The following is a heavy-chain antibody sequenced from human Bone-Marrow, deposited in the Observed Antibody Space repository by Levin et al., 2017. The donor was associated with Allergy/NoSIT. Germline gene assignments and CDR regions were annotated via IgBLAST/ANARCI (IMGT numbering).Heavy chain of an antibody. CDR2: ISRSSSTI. V-gene: IGHV3-48*02. Sequence: GESLKISCAASGFTFSRYSMNWVRQAPGRGLEWVSYISRSSSTIFYADSVKGRFTISRDNAKNSLYLQMNSLRDEDTAVYYYARPDCSGTSCYYFFDSWGQGTLVTVSS. J-gene: IGHJ4*02. CDR1: GFTFSRYS. D-gene: IGHD2-2*01. CDR3: ARPDCSGTSCYYFFDS.